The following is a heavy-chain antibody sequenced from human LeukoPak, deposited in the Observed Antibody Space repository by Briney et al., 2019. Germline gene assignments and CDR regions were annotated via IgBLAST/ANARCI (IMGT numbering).Heavy chain of an antibody. CDR3: ARGYSGYDPPGWFDP. V-gene: IGHV3-33*01. Sequence: GGSLRLSCAASGFTFSSYGMHWVRQAPGKGLEWVAVIRYDGSNKYYADSVKGRFTISRDNSKNTLYLQMNSLRAEDTAVYYCARGYSGYDPPGWFDPWGQGTLVTVSS. CDR2: IRYDGSNK. D-gene: IGHD5-12*01. J-gene: IGHJ5*02. CDR1: GFTFSSYG.